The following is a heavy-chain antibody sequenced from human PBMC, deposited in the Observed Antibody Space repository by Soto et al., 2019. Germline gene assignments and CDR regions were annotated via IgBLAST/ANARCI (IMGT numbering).Heavy chain of an antibody. CDR1: GFSLTTIGLG. Sequence: QITLKESGPTLVKPTQTLTLTCTFSGFSLTTIGLGVGWIRQPPGKALEWLALIYWDDDKRYSPSLKGRLTITKDTSKNQVFLTMTNMDPVDTATYYCARRDYGDYESIDRFFDYWGQGTLVTVSS. D-gene: IGHD4-17*01. CDR2: IYWDDDK. V-gene: IGHV2-5*02. J-gene: IGHJ4*02. CDR3: ARRDYGDYESIDRFFDY.